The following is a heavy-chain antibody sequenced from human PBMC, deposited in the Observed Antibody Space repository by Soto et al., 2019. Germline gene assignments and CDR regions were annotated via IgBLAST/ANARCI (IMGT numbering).Heavy chain of an antibody. CDR1: GGTFSTYA. CDR2: IIPMFGTA. Sequence: ASVKVSCKAPGGTFSTYAISWVRQAPGQGLEWMGGIIPMFGTASYAQKFQGRVTMTRDTSTSTVYMELSSLRSEDTAVYYCARDLRQGSGWYEFDYWGQGTLVTVSS. J-gene: IGHJ4*02. D-gene: IGHD6-19*01. CDR3: ARDLRQGSGWYEFDY. V-gene: IGHV1-69*05.